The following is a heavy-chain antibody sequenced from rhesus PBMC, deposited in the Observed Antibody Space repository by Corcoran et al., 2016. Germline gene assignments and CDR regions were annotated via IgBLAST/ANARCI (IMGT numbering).Heavy chain of an antibody. D-gene: IGHD5-36*01. CDR2: VHGSCGSP. CDR1: GGSLSGYY. V-gene: IGHV4-160*01. Sequence: QVQLQESGPGLVKPSETLSLTCAVSGGSLSGYYWNWLRQSPGKGLECIGRVHGSCGSPAYNPPPKSRVTISTDASEIQFSLKLNSVTAADTAIYYCAIYIGYGFGLDSWGQGVAVTVSS. J-gene: IGHJ6*01. CDR3: AIYIGYGFGLDS.